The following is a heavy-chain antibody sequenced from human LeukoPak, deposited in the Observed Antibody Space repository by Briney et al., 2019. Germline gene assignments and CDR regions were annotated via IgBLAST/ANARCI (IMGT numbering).Heavy chain of an antibody. Sequence: GGSLRLSCAASGFTFSSYWMTWVRQAPGKGLEWVANIKQDGSEKYYVDSVKGRFTISRDNAKSSLYLQMSSLRAEDTAVYYCAREGYDSSALADYWGQGTLVTVSS. CDR3: AREGYDSSALADY. CDR1: GFTFSSYW. D-gene: IGHD3-22*01. J-gene: IGHJ4*02. CDR2: IKQDGSEK. V-gene: IGHV3-7*01.